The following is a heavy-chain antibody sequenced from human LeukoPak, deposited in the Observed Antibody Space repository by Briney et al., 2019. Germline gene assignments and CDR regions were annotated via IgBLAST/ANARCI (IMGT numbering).Heavy chain of an antibody. Sequence: GGSLRLSCAASGFTFSNYAMHWVRQAPGEGLEWVAVIWYDGSNDYYANPVKGRFAISRDNSKNTVYLQMNSLRAEETAVYYCAREADCSGGNCYRGAFDIWGQGTMITVSS. CDR2: IWYDGSND. J-gene: IGHJ3*02. V-gene: IGHV3-33*01. CDR1: GFTFSNYA. CDR3: AREADCSGGNCYRGAFDI. D-gene: IGHD2-15*01.